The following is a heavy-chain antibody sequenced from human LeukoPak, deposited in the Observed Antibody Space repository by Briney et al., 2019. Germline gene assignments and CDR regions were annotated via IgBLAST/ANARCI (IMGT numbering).Heavy chain of an antibody. CDR3: ARDLPRGYSYGYNYFEY. Sequence: GGSLRLSCAASGFTFSTYSMNWVRQAPGKGLECVSSISSGSSYIYYADSVKGRFTISRDNAKNSLYLQMNSLRAEDTAVYYCARDLPRGYSYGYNYFEYWGQGTLVTVSS. CDR2: ISSGSSYI. D-gene: IGHD5-18*01. J-gene: IGHJ4*02. CDR1: GFTFSTYS. V-gene: IGHV3-21*01.